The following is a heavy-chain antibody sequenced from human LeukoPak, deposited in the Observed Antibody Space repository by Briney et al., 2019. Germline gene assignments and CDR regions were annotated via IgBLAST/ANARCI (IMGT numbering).Heavy chain of an antibody. Sequence: GGSLRLSCAAPGFTFDDYGMSWVRQAPGKGLEWVAGINWNGGSTGYADSVKGRFTISRDKAKNSLYLQMNSLRAEDTALYYCARVSAGYYYYYYMDVWGKGTTVTVSS. CDR3: ARVSAGYYYYYYMDV. CDR1: GFTFDDYG. V-gene: IGHV3-20*04. D-gene: IGHD6-13*01. CDR2: INWNGGST. J-gene: IGHJ6*03.